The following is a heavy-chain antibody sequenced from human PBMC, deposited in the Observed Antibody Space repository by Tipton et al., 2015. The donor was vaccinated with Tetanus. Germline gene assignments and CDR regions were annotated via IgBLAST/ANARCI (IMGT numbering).Heavy chain of an antibody. V-gene: IGHV3-21*01. Sequence: SLRLSCAASGFIFRSYGIHWVRQAPGEGLEWVSSISSTTSYIYYSDSVKGRFTISRDNAKNSLYLQMNSLTADDTAVYFCASGSSLDYWGQGTLVTVSS. CDR3: ASGSSLDY. CDR1: GFIFRSYG. CDR2: ISSTTSYI. D-gene: IGHD6-6*01. J-gene: IGHJ4*02.